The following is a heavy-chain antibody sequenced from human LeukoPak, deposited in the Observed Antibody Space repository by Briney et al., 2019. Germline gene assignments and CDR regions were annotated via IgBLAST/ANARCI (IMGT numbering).Heavy chain of an antibody. Sequence: PGGSLRLSCAASGFTFSSYGMHWVRQAPGQGLEWMGRINPNSGGTNYAQKFQGRVTMTRDTSISTAYMELSRLRSDDTAVYYCAREKVRQSGMDVWGQGTTVTVSS. CDR1: GFTFSSYG. CDR3: AREKVRQSGMDV. D-gene: IGHD2-2*01. CDR2: INPNSGGT. J-gene: IGHJ6*02. V-gene: IGHV1-2*06.